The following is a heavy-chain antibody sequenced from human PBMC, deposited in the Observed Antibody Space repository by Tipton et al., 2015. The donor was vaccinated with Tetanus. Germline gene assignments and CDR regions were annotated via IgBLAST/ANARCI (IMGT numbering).Heavy chain of an antibody. V-gene: IGHV3-33*01. D-gene: IGHD4-17*01. Sequence: SLRLSCAASGFTFSSYGMHWVRQAPGKGLEWVTVIWYDGSNKYYADSVKGRFTISRDNSKSTVYLQMNSLRAEDTAVYYCARDRDDYGDYAPGFDYWGQGSLVTVSS. CDR2: IWYDGSNK. J-gene: IGHJ4*02. CDR1: GFTFSSYG. CDR3: ARDRDDYGDYAPGFDY.